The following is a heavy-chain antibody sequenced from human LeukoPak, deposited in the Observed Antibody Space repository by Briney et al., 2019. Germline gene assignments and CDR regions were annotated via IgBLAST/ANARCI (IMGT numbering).Heavy chain of an antibody. CDR2: IYYSGST. CDR3: ARTGQQQLVWYFDL. V-gene: IGHV4-59*08. Sequence: SETLSLTCTVSGGSISSYYWSWIRQPPGKGLEWIGYIYYSGSTNYNPSLKSRVTISVDTSKNQFSLKLSSVTAADTAVYYCARTGQQQLVWYFDLWGRGTLVTVSS. D-gene: IGHD6-13*01. J-gene: IGHJ2*01. CDR1: GGSISSYY.